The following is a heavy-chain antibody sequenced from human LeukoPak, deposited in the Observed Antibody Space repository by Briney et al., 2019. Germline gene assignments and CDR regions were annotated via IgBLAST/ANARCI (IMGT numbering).Heavy chain of an antibody. V-gene: IGHV3-23*01. CDR2: ISGSGGSI. Sequence: EGSLRLSCAASGFTFVGHAMSWVRQAPGKGLEWVSAISGSGGSIYYADSVKGRFTISRDNSKNTLYLQMNSLRAEDTAVYYCAKGSLATTDTYYFDYWGQGTLVTVSS. J-gene: IGHJ4*02. D-gene: IGHD6-13*01. CDR1: GFTFVGHA. CDR3: AKGSLATTDTYYFDY.